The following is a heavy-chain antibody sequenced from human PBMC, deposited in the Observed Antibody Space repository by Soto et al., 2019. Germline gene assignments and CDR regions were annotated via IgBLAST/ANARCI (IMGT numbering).Heavy chain of an antibody. CDR1: GFTFSSYA. CDR2: ISGSGGST. Sequence: GGSLRLSCAASGFTFSSYAMSWVRQAPGKGLEWVSAISGSGGSTYYADSVKGRSTISRDNSKNTLYLKMNSLRAEDRAVYYCAKVQASHWDYWGQGTLVTVSS. D-gene: IGHD1-1*01. V-gene: IGHV3-23*01. J-gene: IGHJ4*02. CDR3: AKVQASHWDY.